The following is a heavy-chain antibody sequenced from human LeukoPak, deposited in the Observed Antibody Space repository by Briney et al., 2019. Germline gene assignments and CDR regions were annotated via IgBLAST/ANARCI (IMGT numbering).Heavy chain of an antibody. J-gene: IGHJ6*04. CDR1: GFTFSSYE. CDR3: ARLLSEVRGVIDDYYYYYGMDV. Sequence: GGSLRLSCAASGFTFSSYEMNWVRQAPGKGLEWVSYISRSGSTIYYADSVKGRFTISRDNAKNSLYLQMNSLRAEDTAVYYCARLLSEVRGVIDDYYYYYGMDVWGKGTTVTVSS. CDR2: ISRSGSTI. V-gene: IGHV3-48*03. D-gene: IGHD3-10*01.